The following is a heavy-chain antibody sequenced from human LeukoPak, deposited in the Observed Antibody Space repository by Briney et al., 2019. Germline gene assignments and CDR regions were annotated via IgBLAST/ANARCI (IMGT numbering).Heavy chain of an antibody. J-gene: IGHJ6*03. CDR1: GYTFTGCF. Sequence: ASVKVSCKASGYTFTGCFMNWVRQAPGQGLEWMGWTNPNSGGTNYAQKFQGRVTMTRDTSISTAYMELSKLRSDDTAVYYCARGGTPVFYYYMDVWGEGTTVTVSS. CDR3: ARGGTPVFYYYMDV. V-gene: IGHV1-2*02. CDR2: TNPNSGGT. D-gene: IGHD5/OR15-5a*01.